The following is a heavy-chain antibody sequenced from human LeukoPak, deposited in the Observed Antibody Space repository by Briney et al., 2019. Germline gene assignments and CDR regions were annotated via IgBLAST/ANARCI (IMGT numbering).Heavy chain of an antibody. V-gene: IGHV3-53*01. D-gene: IGHD4-17*01. CDR2: IYSGSST. J-gene: IGHJ3*02. CDR1: RFSLSSNY. CDR3: ARVSVTTVTTPDAFDI. Sequence: GGSLRLSCAHSRFSLSSNYMSWVRQSPGKGLEWVSVIYSGSSTYYADSVKGRFTIYRDNSKNTLYLQMISLRAEDTAVYYCARVSVTTVTTPDAFDIWGQGTMVTVSS.